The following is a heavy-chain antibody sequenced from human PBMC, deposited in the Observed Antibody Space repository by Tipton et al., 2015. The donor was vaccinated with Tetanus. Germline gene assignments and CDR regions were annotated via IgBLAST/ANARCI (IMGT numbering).Heavy chain of an antibody. V-gene: IGHV3-23*01. J-gene: IGHJ5*02. CDR1: GFTFSNYA. CDR3: AKDPASRGWFDP. Sequence: SLRLSCAASGFTFSNYAMAWVRQAPGKGLEWVSGISVRGSHTYYADPVKGRFSISRGNSKNTVYLQMNSLRDEDTAVYYCAKDPASRGWFDPWGQGTLVSVSP. CDR2: ISVRGSHT.